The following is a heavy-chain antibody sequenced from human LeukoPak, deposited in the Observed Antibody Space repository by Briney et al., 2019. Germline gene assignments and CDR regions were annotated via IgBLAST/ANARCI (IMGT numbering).Heavy chain of an antibody. CDR3: ARGRQIFGVVNNWFDP. Sequence: ASVKVSCKASGYTFTGYYMHWVRQAPGQGLEWMGWTNPNSGGTNYAQKFQGRVTMTRDTSISTAYMELSRLKSDDTAVYYCARGRQIFGVVNNWFDPWGQGTLVTVSS. CDR2: TNPNSGGT. V-gene: IGHV1-2*02. CDR1: GYTFTGYY. J-gene: IGHJ5*02. D-gene: IGHD3-3*01.